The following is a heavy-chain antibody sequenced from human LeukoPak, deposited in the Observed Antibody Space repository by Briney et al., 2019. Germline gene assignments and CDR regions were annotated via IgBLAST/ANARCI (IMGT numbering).Heavy chain of an antibody. J-gene: IGHJ6*02. CDR1: GYTFTAYN. V-gene: IGHV1-2*02. CDR2: INPNSGGT. CDR3: ARVKAPKVELRRYYFYGMDV. Sequence: ASVTLSFKASGYTFTAYNMHWVRQAPGQGIEWMGWINPNSGGTNYAQKFQGRGTITRDKSITTDYMELTRERSDHTAVYYCARVKAPKVELRRYYFYGMDVWGQGTTVTVSS. D-gene: IGHD1-7*01.